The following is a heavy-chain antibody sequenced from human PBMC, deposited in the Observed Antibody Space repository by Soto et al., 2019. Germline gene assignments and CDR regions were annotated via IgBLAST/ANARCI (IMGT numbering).Heavy chain of an antibody. V-gene: IGHV4-39*07. CDR3: ARGVVVAHFDY. CDR2: IYSSGST. Sequence: NPSETLSLTCNVSGVSISDTSYYWGWIRQPPGKGLEWIGTIYSSGSTYYNPSLKSRVTISVDTSKNQFSLKLSSVTAADTAVYYCARGVVVAHFDYWGQGTLVTVSS. CDR1: GVSISDTSYY. D-gene: IGHD3-22*01. J-gene: IGHJ4*02.